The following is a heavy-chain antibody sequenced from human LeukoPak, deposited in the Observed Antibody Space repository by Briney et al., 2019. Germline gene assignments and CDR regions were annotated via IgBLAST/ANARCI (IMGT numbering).Heavy chain of an antibody. J-gene: IGHJ4*02. CDR3: ARTRMVRGAYDY. Sequence: SETLSLTCTVSGGSISNYYWSWIRQPPEKGLEWIGYIYYSGSTYYNPSLKSRVTISVDTSKNQFSLKLSSVTAADTAVYYCARTRMVRGAYDYWGQGTLVTVSS. D-gene: IGHD3-10*01. CDR2: IYYSGST. CDR1: GGSISNYY. V-gene: IGHV4-59*12.